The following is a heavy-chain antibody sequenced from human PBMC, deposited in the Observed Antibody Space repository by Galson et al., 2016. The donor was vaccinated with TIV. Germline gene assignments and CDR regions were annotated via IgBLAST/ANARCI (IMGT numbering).Heavy chain of an antibody. J-gene: IGHJ4*02. V-gene: IGHV3-20*01. D-gene: IGHD2-21*02. CDR1: GFTFGDAW. CDR2: INWNGGST. CDR3: ARVRSCGGDCYYFDY. Sequence: SLRLSCAASGFTFGDAWMNWVRQAPGKGLEWVSGINWNGGSTGYADSVKGRFTISRDNAKNSLYLQMNSLRAEDTALYHCARVRSCGGDCYYFDYWGQGSLVTVSS.